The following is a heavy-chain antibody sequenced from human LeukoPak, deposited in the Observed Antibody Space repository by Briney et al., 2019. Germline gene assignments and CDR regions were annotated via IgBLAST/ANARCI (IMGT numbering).Heavy chain of an antibody. CDR1: GFTFDDYG. J-gene: IGHJ3*02. CDR3: ARDRNYYDSSGYYYVDAFDI. Sequence: PGGTLRLSCAASGFTFDDYGMSWVRQAPGKGLEWVSGINWNGGSTGYADSVKGRFTISRDNAKNSLYLQMNSLRAEDTALYYCARDRNYYDSSGYYYVDAFDIWGQGTMVTVSS. CDR2: INWNGGST. D-gene: IGHD3-22*01. V-gene: IGHV3-20*04.